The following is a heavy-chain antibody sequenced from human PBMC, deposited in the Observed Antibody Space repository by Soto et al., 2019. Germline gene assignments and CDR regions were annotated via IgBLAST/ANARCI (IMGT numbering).Heavy chain of an antibody. CDR2: IDPSDSYT. Sequence: GESLKISCKGSGYSFTSYWISWVRQMPGKGLEWMGRIDPSDSYTNYSPSFQGHVTISADKSISTAYLQWSSLKASDTAMYYCASWLGSSWYTKNYYVMAVWGQGTTVTVSS. CDR3: ASWLGSSWYTKNYYVMAV. V-gene: IGHV5-10-1*01. CDR1: GYSFTSYW. J-gene: IGHJ6*02. D-gene: IGHD6-13*01.